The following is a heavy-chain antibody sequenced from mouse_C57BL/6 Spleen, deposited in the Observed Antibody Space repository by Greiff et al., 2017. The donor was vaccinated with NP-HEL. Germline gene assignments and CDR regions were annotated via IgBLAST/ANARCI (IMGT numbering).Heavy chain of an antibody. Sequence: EVKVVESGGGLVKPGGSLKLSCAASGFTFSSYAMSWVRQTPEKRLEWVATISDGGSYTYYPDNVKGRFTISRDNAKNNLYLQMSHLKSEDTAMYYCARDNDYDESFAYWGQGTLVTVSA. CDR3: ARDNDYDESFAY. D-gene: IGHD2-4*01. J-gene: IGHJ3*01. CDR2: ISDGGSYT. V-gene: IGHV5-4*01. CDR1: GFTFSSYA.